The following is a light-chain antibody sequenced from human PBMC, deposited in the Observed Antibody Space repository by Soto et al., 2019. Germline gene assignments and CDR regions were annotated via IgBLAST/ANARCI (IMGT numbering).Light chain of an antibody. V-gene: IGKV1-33*01. CDR3: QQYDNLPLI. CDR1: QDIRKY. CDR2: DAS. Sequence: IQMTQSPSSLSASVGDRGTITFQATQDIRKYLNWYQQKPGKAPKLLIYDASSLETGVPSRFSGSGSGTDFTLTISSLQPEDFATYYCQQYDNLPLIFGQGTRLEIK. J-gene: IGKJ5*01.